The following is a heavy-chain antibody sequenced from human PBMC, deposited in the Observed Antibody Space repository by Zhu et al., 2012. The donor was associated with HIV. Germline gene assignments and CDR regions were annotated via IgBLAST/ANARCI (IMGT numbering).Heavy chain of an antibody. V-gene: IGHV3-74*01. D-gene: IGHD3-10*01. CDR1: GFTFSTYW. Sequence: EVQLVESGGGLVQPGGSLRLSYAASGFTFSTYWMHWVRQVPGKGLVWVSRISSDGGSADYADSVKGRFTISRDNAKKTLYLQIYSLRAEDTAVYYCARANMVRGGWFDPWGQGTLVTVSS. CDR2: ISSDGGSA. J-gene: IGHJ5*02. CDR3: ARANMVRGGWFDP.